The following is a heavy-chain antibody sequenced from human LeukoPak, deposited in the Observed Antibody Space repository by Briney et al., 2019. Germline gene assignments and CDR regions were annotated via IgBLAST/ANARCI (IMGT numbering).Heavy chain of an antibody. D-gene: IGHD3-22*01. J-gene: IGHJ4*02. CDR2: IYSGGST. Sequence: GGSLTLSCAASGFTVSSNYMSWVRQAPGKGLEWVSVIYSGGSTYYADSVKGRFTISRDNSKNTLYLQMNSLRAEDTAVYYCARVRYYYDSSGLYYFDYWGQGTLVTVSS. V-gene: IGHV3-53*01. CDR1: GFTVSSNY. CDR3: ARVRYYYDSSGLYYFDY.